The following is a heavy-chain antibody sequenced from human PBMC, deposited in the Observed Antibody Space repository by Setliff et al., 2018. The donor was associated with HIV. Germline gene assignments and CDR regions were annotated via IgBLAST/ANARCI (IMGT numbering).Heavy chain of an antibody. CDR2: IKQDGSEE. CDR1: GFTFSRYW. Sequence: PGESLKISCVASGFTFSRYWMSWVRQAPGKGLEWVANIKQDGSEEYYLDSVKGRFTISRDNAKNSLYLQMNRLRAEDTATYYCTMALYMDVWGKGTTVTVSS. V-gene: IGHV3-7*03. J-gene: IGHJ6*03. D-gene: IGHD3-10*01. CDR3: TMALYMDV.